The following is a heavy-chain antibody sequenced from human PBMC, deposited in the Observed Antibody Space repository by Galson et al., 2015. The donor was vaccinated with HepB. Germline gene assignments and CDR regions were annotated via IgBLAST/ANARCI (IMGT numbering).Heavy chain of an antibody. V-gene: IGHV5-10-1*01. Sequence: QSGAEVKKPGESLRISCKGSGYSFTSYWISWVRQMPGKGLEWMGRIDPSDSYTNYSPSFQGHVTISADKSISTAYLQWSSLKASDTAMYYCARHYGGKPHVLNYFDYWGQGTLVTVSS. CDR1: GYSFTSYW. J-gene: IGHJ4*02. CDR3: ARHYGGKPHVLNYFDY. CDR2: IDPSDSYT. D-gene: IGHD4-23*01.